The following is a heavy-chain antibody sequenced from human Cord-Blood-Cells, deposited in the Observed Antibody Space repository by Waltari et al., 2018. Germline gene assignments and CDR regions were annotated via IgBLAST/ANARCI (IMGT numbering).Heavy chain of an antibody. V-gene: IGHV4-39*01. D-gene: IGHD6-13*01. Sequence: QLQLQESGPGLVKPSETLSLTCTVSGGSISSRSYYWGWIRQPPGKGLEWIGSIYYSGSTYYNPSLKSRVTISVDTSKNQFSLKLSSVTAADTAVYYCARRGIAAAGDAFDIWGQGTMVTVSS. CDR3: ARRGIAAAGDAFDI. J-gene: IGHJ3*02. CDR1: GGSISSRSYY. CDR2: IYYSGST.